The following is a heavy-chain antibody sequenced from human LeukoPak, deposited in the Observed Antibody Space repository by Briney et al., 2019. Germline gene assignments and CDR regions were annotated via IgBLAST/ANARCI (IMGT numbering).Heavy chain of an antibody. CDR1: GFTFSSYA. D-gene: IGHD3-3*01. J-gene: IGHJ4*02. Sequence: GGSLRLSCAASGFTFSSYAMSWVRQAPGKGLEWVSDISGSGGSTYCADSVKGRFTISRDNSKNTLYLQMNSLRAEDTAVYYCATQKSGFLLYYFDYWGQGTLVTVSS. V-gene: IGHV3-23*01. CDR3: ATQKSGFLLYYFDY. CDR2: ISGSGGST.